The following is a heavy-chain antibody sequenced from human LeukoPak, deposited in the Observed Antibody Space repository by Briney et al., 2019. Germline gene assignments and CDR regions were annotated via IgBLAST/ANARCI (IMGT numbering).Heavy chain of an antibody. CDR3: VRGTPTPGMDY. Sequence: ASVKVSCKASGYPFSAHFLNWVRQAPGQGLEWMGNIDTTTGDPRYAQDFTGRFVFSLDTSVSTAYLQITSLKADDTAAYYCVRGTPTPGMDYWGQGTQVTVSS. CDR2: IDTTTGDP. CDR1: GYPFSAHF. D-gene: IGHD3-10*01. J-gene: IGHJ4*02. V-gene: IGHV7-4-1*02.